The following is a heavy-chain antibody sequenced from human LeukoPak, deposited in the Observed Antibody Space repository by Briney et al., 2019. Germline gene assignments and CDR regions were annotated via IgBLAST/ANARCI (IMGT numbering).Heavy chain of an antibody. CDR2: INTDGSRI. CDR3: VRGGLMLYTIWFDH. D-gene: IGHD2-8*01. CDR1: GFTFSSYA. J-gene: IGHJ5*02. V-gene: IGHV3-74*01. Sequence: GGSLRLSCAASGFTFSSYAMSWVRQAPGQGLVWVSRINTDGSRIYYADSVKGRFTISRDNAKNTVYLEMNSLRAEDAAVYYCVRGGLMLYTIWFDHWGQGTLVTVSS.